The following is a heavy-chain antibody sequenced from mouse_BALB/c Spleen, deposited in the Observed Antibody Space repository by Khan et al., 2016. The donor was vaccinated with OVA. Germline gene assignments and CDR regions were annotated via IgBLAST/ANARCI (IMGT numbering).Heavy chain of an antibody. Sequence: QVQLKQSGAELVRPGTSVKVSCKASGYAFTNYLIEWVKQRSGQGLEWIGVINPGSGGTNYNEKFKGKATLTADKSSSTAYMQLSSLTSDDSAVYLCARPTVVAHYYAMDYWGQGTSVTVSS. CDR2: INPGSGGT. CDR3: ARPTVVAHYYAMDY. V-gene: IGHV1-54*01. D-gene: IGHD1-1*01. J-gene: IGHJ4*01. CDR1: GYAFTNYL.